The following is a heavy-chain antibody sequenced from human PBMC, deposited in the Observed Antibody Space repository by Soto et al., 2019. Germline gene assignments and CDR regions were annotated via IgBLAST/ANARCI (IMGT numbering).Heavy chain of an antibody. CDR1: GYTFTSYY. Sequence: VKVSCKASGYTFTSYYIHWVRQAPGQGLEWMGIINPSGGSTSYAQKFQGRVTMTRDTSTNTVYMELSSLRSEDTAVCYCARELYGSGSYYQTNSWFDPWGQGTLVTSPQ. D-gene: IGHD3-10*01. J-gene: IGHJ5*02. V-gene: IGHV1-46*01. CDR3: ARELYGSGSYYQTNSWFDP. CDR2: INPSGGST.